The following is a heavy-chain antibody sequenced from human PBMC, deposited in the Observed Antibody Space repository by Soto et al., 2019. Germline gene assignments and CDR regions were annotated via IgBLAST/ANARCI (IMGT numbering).Heavy chain of an antibody. CDR1: GGSIVNGDYY. CDR2: IYYSGRT. CDR3: ARVSGRGYNCFDL. Sequence: TLSLTCSVTGGSIVNGDYYWSWVRQPPGKGLEWIGYIYYSGRTYYNPSLRSRLSMSVDTSKNQFSLQLSSVTAADTAVYYCARVSGRGYNCFDLWGQGTRVTVSS. J-gene: IGHJ5*02. D-gene: IGHD6-13*01. V-gene: IGHV4-30-4*01.